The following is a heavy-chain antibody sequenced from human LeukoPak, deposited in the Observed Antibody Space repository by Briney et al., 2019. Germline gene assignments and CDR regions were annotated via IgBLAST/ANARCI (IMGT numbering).Heavy chain of an antibody. CDR2: INHSGST. J-gene: IGHJ4*02. V-gene: IGHV4-34*01. D-gene: IGHD2-2*01. Sequence: PSETLSLTCAVYGGSFSGYYWSWIRQPPGKGLEWIGEINHSGSTNYNPSLKSRVTISVDTSKNQFSLKLSSVTAADTAVYYCARGGVYIVVVPAARTGLTDFDYWGQGTLVTVSS. CDR3: ARGGVYIVVVPAARTGLTDFDY. CDR1: GGSFSGYY.